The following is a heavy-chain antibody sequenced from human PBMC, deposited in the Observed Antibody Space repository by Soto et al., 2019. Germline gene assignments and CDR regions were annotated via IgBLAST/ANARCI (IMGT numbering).Heavy chain of an antibody. J-gene: IGHJ2*01. D-gene: IGHD4-17*01. Sequence: QVQLVESGGGVVQPGRSLRLSCAASGFTFSRYTMHWVRQAPGKGLEWVAVISSGGRTKYYADSVKGRFTISRDNSKNTLFLQMNSLRADDTAVYYCAKDGGFDYGFWYFDIWGRGNLVTVSS. CDR1: GFTFSRYT. CDR3: AKDGGFDYGFWYFDI. V-gene: IGHV3-30-3*01. CDR2: ISSGGRTK.